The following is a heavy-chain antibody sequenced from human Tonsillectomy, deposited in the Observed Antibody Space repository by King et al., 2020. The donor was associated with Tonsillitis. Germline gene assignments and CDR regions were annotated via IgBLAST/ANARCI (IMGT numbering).Heavy chain of an antibody. CDR2: IYIDGTT. CDR3: ARDLRSNYFYYYGMDV. J-gene: IGHJ6*02. D-gene: IGHD3-10*01. V-gene: IGHV3-66*01. Sequence: VQLVESGGGLVPPGGSLRHSCAASGFTVSSNYMSWVRQAPGKGLDWVSVIYIDGTTFYAESVKGRFTISRDNSKNTLFLQMNTLRAEATAVYYCARDLRSNYFYYYGMDVWGQGTTVTVSS. CDR1: GFTVSSNY.